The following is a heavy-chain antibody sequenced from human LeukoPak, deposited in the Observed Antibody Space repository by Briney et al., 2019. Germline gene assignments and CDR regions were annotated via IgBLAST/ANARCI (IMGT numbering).Heavy chain of an antibody. CDR2: IRSKAYGGTT. V-gene: IGHV3-49*04. J-gene: IGHJ4*02. CDR1: GFTFGDYA. D-gene: IGHD6-13*01. Sequence: GGSLRLSCTASGFTFGDYAMSWVRQAPGKGLEWVGFIRSKAYGGTTEYAASVKGRFTISRDDSKSIAYLQMNSPKTEDTAVYYCTRAYSSSWYLAYYFDYWGQGTLVTVSS. CDR3: TRAYSSSWYLAYYFDY.